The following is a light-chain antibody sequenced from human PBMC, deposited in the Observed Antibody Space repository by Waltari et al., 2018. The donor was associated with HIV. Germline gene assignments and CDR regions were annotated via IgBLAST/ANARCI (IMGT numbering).Light chain of an antibody. Sequence: DIVMTQSPDSLAVSLGERATINCKSSQTVLYSSNNKNYLAWYQQKPGQPPKLRFYWASTRESGVPDRFSGSGSGKDFTLTISSLQAEDVAVYYCQQYYSTPWTFGQGAKVEIK. CDR3: QQYYSTPWT. CDR2: WAS. V-gene: IGKV4-1*01. CDR1: QTVLYSSNNKNY. J-gene: IGKJ1*01.